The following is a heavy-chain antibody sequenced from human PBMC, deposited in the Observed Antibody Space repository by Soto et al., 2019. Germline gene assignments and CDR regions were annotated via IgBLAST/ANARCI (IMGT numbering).Heavy chain of an antibody. CDR1: GFTFSSYA. CDR3: AKDLARVRYFDWLTFDY. Sequence: WGTLRLSCAASGFTFSSYAMSWVRQAPGKGLEWVSAISGSGGSTYYADSVKGRFTISRDNSKKTLYLQMNSLRAEDTAVYYCAKDLARVRYFDWLTFDYWGQGTRVTAPQ. V-gene: IGHV3-23*01. CDR2: ISGSGGST. J-gene: IGHJ4*02. D-gene: IGHD3-9*01.